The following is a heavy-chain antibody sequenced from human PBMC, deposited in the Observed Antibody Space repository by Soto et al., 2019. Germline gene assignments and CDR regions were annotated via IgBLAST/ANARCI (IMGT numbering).Heavy chain of an antibody. Sequence: PGGSLRLSCAASGFTFSSYGMHWVRQAPGKGLEWVAVIWYDGSNKYYADSVKGRFTISRDNSKNTLYLQMDSLRAEDTAVYYCARDLGVLPRYYGMDVWGQGTTVTVSS. CDR3: ARDLGVLPRYYGMDV. CDR1: GFTFSSYG. J-gene: IGHJ6*02. CDR2: IWYDGSNK. D-gene: IGHD2-2*01. V-gene: IGHV3-33*01.